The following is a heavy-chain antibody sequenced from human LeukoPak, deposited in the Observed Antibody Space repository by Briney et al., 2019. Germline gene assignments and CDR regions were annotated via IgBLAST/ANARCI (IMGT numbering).Heavy chain of an antibody. J-gene: IGHJ4*02. CDR1: GFTYSSYA. Sequence: GGSLRLSCAASGFTYSSYAMSWVRQAPGKVLEWVSGITATGSRTYYADSVKGRFTISRDSSKNTLYLQLNSLRVDDTAVYYCATSMGGGNIDYWGQGTLVTVSS. D-gene: IGHD3-16*01. CDR2: ITATGSRT. CDR3: ATSMGGGNIDY. V-gene: IGHV3-23*01.